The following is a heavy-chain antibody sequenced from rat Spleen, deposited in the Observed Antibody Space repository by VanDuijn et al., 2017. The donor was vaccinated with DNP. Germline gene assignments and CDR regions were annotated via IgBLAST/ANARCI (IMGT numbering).Heavy chain of an antibody. CDR2: INSAGST. V-gene: IGHV3-3*01. Sequence: EVQLQESGPGLVKPSQSLSLTCSVTGYSITTNFRWSWIRKFPGNTLEWMGYINSAGSTDYNPSLKSRISITRDTSKNQFFLQVNPVTTEDTATYYCAVQLGVFDYWGQGVMVTVSS. CDR1: GYSITTNFR. CDR3: AVQLGVFDY. D-gene: IGHD5-1*01. J-gene: IGHJ2*01.